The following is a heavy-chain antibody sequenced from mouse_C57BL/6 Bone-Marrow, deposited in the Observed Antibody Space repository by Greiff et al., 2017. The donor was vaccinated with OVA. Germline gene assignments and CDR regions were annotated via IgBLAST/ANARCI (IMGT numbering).Heavy chain of an antibody. V-gene: IGHV1-69*01. D-gene: IGHD2-13*01. CDR1: GYTFTSYW. CDR3: ARGPDGDYVWYFDG. Sequence: QVQLQQPGAELVMPGASVKLSCKASGYTFTSYWMHWVKQRPGQGLEWIGEIDPSDSYTNYNQKFKGKSTLTVDKSSSTAYMQLSSLTSEDSAVCYGARGPDGDYVWYFDGWGRGTTVTVAS. CDR2: IDPSDSYT. J-gene: IGHJ1*03.